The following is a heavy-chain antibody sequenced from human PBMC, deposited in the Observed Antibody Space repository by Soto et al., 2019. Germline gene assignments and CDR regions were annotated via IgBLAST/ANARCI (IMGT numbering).Heavy chain of an antibody. CDR1: GGSFRGYY. J-gene: IGHJ6*03. Sequence: SETLSLTCAVYGGSFRGYYWSWIRQPPGKGLEWIGEINHSGNTNYNPSLKSRVTISIDKSKNQFSLKLSSVTAADTAVYYCASQGLPYFDWSPTPLYYMDVWGKGTTVTVSS. V-gene: IGHV4-34*01. CDR3: ASQGLPYFDWSPTPLYYMDV. D-gene: IGHD3-9*01. CDR2: INHSGNT.